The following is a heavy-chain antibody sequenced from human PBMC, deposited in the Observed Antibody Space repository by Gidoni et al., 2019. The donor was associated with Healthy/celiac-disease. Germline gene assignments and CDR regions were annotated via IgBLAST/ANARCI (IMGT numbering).Heavy chain of an antibody. V-gene: IGHV1-24*01. CDR3: ATALGGYSSTLFDY. D-gene: IGHD6-13*01. CDR2: FDPEEGET. J-gene: IGHJ4*02. CDR1: VSTLPELS. Sequence: QVQLVQSGAEVQKPGASVKVSCQFSVSTLPELSMHWVRKAPGKGLGWMGGFDPEEGETIYAQKCQGRVTMTEDTSTDTAYMELSSLRSEDTAVYYCATALGGYSSTLFDYWGQGTLVTVSS.